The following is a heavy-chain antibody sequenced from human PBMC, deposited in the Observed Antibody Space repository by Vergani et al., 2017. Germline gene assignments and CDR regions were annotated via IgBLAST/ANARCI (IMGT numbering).Heavy chain of an antibody. V-gene: IGHV5-51*01. CDR2: IYPGDSDT. D-gene: IGHD2-2*01. CDR1: GYSFTSYW. Sequence: EVQLVQSGAEVKKPGESLTISCKGSGYSFTSYWIGWVRQMPGKGLEWMGIIYPGDSDTRYSPSFQGQVTISADKSISTAYLQWSSLKASDTAMYYCARRGVVVPAATQYYYYYMDVWGKGTTVTVSS. J-gene: IGHJ6*03. CDR3: ARRGVVVPAATQYYYYYMDV.